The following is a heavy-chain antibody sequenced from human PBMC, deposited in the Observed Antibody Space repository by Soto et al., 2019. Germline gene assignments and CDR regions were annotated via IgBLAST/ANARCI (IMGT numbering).Heavy chain of an antibody. J-gene: IGHJ6*02. V-gene: IGHV1-18*01. D-gene: IGHD2-2*01. CDR1: GYTFTSYG. Sequence: GASVKVSCKASGYTFTSYGISWVRQAPGQGLEWMGWISAYNGNTNYAQKLQGRVTMTTDTSTSTAYMELRSLRSDDTAVYYCARDRYCSSTSCYDFARDYYYGMDGWGQGITVTVAS. CDR2: ISAYNGNT. CDR3: ARDRYCSSTSCYDFARDYYYGMDG.